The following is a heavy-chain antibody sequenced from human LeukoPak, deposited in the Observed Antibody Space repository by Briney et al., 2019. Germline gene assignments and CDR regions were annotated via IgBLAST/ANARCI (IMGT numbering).Heavy chain of an antibody. V-gene: IGHV4-59*01. D-gene: IGHD3-10*01. Sequence: SETLSLTCTVSNDTLGTSYWSWLRQPPGKRLEWIGNVFYSGYANYNPSLKSRVTISIDTSKNQFSLSLTSVSAADTAVYYCAKEADRADAFDIWGQGTMVTVSS. CDR1: NDTLGTSY. CDR3: AKEADRADAFDI. CDR2: VFYSGYA. J-gene: IGHJ3*02.